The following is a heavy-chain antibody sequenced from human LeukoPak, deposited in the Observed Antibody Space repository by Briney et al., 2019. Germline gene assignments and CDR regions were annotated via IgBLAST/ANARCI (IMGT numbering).Heavy chain of an antibody. CDR3: ARDIAYDSSGYYSPHFDY. V-gene: IGHV3-53*01. Sequence: GGSLRPSCAASGLTVSSNYMSWVRQAPGKGLEWVSVIYSGGSTYYADSVKGRFTISRDNSKNTLYLQMNSLRAEDTAVYYCARDIAYDSSGYYSPHFDYWGQGTLVTVSS. CDR2: IYSGGST. CDR1: GLTVSSNY. J-gene: IGHJ4*02. D-gene: IGHD3-22*01.